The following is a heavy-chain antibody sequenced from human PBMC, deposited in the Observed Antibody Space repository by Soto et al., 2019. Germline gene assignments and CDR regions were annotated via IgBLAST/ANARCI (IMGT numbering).Heavy chain of an antibody. CDR2: VYYSGTT. Sequence: QVQLQESGPGLVKPSETLSLTCTVSGGSISGSNYYWAWIRQPPGKGLEWIGSVYYSGTTYYNPSLKRRVTVSVDTSKNQFSLNLSSMTDADTAVYYCARFFRAGAPHYYYYGLDVWGQGTTVTVSS. J-gene: IGHJ6*02. D-gene: IGHD6-13*01. V-gene: IGHV4-39*01. CDR1: GGSISGSNYY. CDR3: ARFFRAGAPHYYYYGLDV.